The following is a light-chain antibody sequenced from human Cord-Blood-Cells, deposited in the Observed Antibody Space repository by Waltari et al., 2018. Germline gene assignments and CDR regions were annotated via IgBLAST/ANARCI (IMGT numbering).Light chain of an antibody. CDR1: NSGAKY. V-gene: IGLV3-1*01. CDR3: QAWDSSTAWV. Sequence: SYALTPPPSVSVSPGQTASITCPGHNSGAKYACWYQQKPGQSPVLVIYQDSKRPSGIPERFSGSNSVNTATLTISGTQAMDEADYYCQAWDSSTAWVFGGGTKLTVL. J-gene: IGLJ3*02. CDR2: QDS.